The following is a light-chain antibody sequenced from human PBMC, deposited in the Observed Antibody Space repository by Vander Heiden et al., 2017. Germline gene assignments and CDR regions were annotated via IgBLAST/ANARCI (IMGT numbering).Light chain of an antibody. V-gene: IGKV2-28*01. CDR2: LGS. J-gene: IGKJ2*01. CDR3: RQDLQTPYT. Sequence: DLATTHSPSSLPVTPGEPASISCRSSKSILHSNGYNYLDWYLQKPGQSPQLLIYLGSDRASGVPDRFSGSGSGTDFTLKISRVEAEDVGVYYCRQDLQTPYTFGQGTKLEIK. CDR1: KSILHSNGYNY.